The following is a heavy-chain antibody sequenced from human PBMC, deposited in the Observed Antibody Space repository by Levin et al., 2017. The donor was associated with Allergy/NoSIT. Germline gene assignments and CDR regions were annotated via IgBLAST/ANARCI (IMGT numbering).Heavy chain of an antibody. CDR1: GGSISSYY. V-gene: IGHV4-4*07. D-gene: IGHD2-15*01. CDR2: IYTSGST. CDR3: ARLLCSGGSCYGPDDAFDI. J-gene: IGHJ3*02. Sequence: RASETLSLTCTVSGGSISSYYWSWIRQPAGKGLEWIGRIYTSGSTNYNPSLKSRVTMSVDTSKNQFSLKLSSVTAADTAVYYCARLLCSGGSCYGPDDAFDIWGQGTMVTVSS.